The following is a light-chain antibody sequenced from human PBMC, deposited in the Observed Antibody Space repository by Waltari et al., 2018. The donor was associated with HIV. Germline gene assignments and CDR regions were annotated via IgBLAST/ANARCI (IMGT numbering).Light chain of an antibody. J-gene: IGLJ1*01. CDR2: EVT. Sequence: QPVLTQPPSASGSPGQSVTITCTGTSSDIGGYNYISWYQQHPGKAPKLMIYEVTKRPSGVPDRFSASKSGNTASLTVSGLQGEDEADYCSSYGGRSNYVFGTGTKVTVL. CDR3: SSYGGRSNYV. CDR1: SSDIGGYNY. V-gene: IGLV2-8*01.